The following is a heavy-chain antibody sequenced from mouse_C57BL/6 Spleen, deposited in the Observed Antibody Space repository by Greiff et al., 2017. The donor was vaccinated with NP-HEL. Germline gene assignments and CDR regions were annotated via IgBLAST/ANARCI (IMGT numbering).Heavy chain of an antibody. CDR2: IYPGDGDT. CDR1: GYAFSSSW. J-gene: IGHJ3*01. CDR3: ASCDGYLAWFAD. Sequence: QVQLQQSGPELVKPGASVKISCKASGYAFSSSWMNWVKQRPGQGLEWIGRIYPGDGDTNYNGKFKGKATLTADKSSSTAYMQLSSLTSEDSAVYYCASCDGYLAWFADWGQGTLVTGSA. V-gene: IGHV1-82*01. D-gene: IGHD2-3*01.